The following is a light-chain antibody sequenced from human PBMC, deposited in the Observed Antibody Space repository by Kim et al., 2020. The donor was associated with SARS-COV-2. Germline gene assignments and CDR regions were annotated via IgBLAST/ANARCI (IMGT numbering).Light chain of an antibody. Sequence: SVGDRVTITCRASQSISSWLAWYQQKPGKAPNLLIYKASSLESGVPSRFSGSGSGTEFTLTISSLQPDDFATYYCQQYNSYSPYTFGQGTKLEI. CDR1: QSISSW. CDR3: QQYNSYSPYT. V-gene: IGKV1-5*03. CDR2: KAS. J-gene: IGKJ2*01.